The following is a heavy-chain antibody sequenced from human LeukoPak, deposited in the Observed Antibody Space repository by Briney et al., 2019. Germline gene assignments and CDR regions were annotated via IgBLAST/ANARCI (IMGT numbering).Heavy chain of an antibody. D-gene: IGHD3-22*01. CDR1: GGTFSSYA. CDR3: ASDGVDYYDSSGSSQFDY. J-gene: IGHJ4*02. CDR2: IIPIFGIA. V-gene: IGHV1-69*04. Sequence: SVKVSCKASGGTFSSYAISWVRQARGQGLEWMGRIIPIFGIANYAQKFQGRVTITADKSTSTAYMELSSLRSEDTAVYYCASDGVDYYDSSGSSQFDYWGQGTLVTVSS.